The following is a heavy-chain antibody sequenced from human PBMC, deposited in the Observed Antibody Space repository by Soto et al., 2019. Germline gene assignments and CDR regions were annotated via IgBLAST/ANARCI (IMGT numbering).Heavy chain of an antibody. Sequence: GGSLRLASADSGFTFRLYSMIWVRQAPGRGLEWVASITSSSSYIYYEDSLKGRFTISRDNAKNSLFLQLDSLRAEDTAVYFCVRARSTDSRPDYWGQGTLVT. J-gene: IGHJ4*02. V-gene: IGHV3-21*01. CDR3: VRARSTDSRPDY. CDR1: GFTFRLYS. CDR2: ITSSSSYI. D-gene: IGHD3-22*01.